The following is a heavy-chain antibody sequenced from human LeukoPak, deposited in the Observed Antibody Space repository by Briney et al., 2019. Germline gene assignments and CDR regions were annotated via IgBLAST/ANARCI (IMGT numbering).Heavy chain of an antibody. Sequence: GGSLRLSCAASGFIFNSYAMRWLRQAPGKGLEWVSAMSDSGGRTYYADSVKCRFTIARDKSKNTLYLQMNSLRAEDTGVYYCAKDAYSSSWYNFDYYYYYYMDVWGKGTTVTVSS. D-gene: IGHD6-13*01. CDR3: AKDAYSSSWYNFDYYYYYYMDV. CDR1: GFIFNSYA. CDR2: MSDSGGRT. V-gene: IGHV3-23*01. J-gene: IGHJ6*03.